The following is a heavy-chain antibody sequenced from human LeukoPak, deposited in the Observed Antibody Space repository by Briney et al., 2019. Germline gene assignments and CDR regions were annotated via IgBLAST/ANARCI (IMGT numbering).Heavy chain of an antibody. CDR3: ARGCRKVVTGAFDI. CDR2: ISSSSSYI. Sequence: GGSLRLSCAASGFTFSSYSMNWVRQAPGKGLEWVSSISSSSSYIYYADSVKGRFTISRDNAKNSLYLQMNSLSAEDTAVYYCARGCRKVVTGAFDIWGQGTMVTVSS. D-gene: IGHD4-23*01. J-gene: IGHJ3*02. CDR1: GFTFSSYS. V-gene: IGHV3-21*01.